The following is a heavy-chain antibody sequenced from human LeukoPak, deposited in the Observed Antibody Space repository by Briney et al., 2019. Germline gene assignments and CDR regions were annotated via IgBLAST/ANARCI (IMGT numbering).Heavy chain of an antibody. CDR3: AKDYCGGDCPDAFDI. V-gene: IGHV3-7*01. Sequence: GGSLRLSCAASGFTFSSYSMNWVRQAPGKGLEWVANLKQDGSEKYYADSVKGRFTISRDNSKNTLYLQMNSLRAEDTAVYYCAKDYCGGDCPDAFDIWGQGTMVTVSS. J-gene: IGHJ3*02. D-gene: IGHD2-21*02. CDR2: LKQDGSEK. CDR1: GFTFSSYS.